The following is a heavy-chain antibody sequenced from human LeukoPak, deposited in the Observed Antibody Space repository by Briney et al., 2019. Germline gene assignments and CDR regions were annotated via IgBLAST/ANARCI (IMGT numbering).Heavy chain of an antibody. Sequence: GGSLRLSCAASGFTFSSYAMSWVRQAPGKGLEWVSAISGSGGRTYYADSVRGRFTISRDNSKNTLYLQMNSLRAEDTAVYYCAKDLPGPIVVVAASNYWGQGTLVTVSS. CDR3: AKDLPGPIVVVAASNY. J-gene: IGHJ4*02. V-gene: IGHV3-23*01. CDR2: ISGSGGRT. CDR1: GFTFSSYA. D-gene: IGHD2-15*01.